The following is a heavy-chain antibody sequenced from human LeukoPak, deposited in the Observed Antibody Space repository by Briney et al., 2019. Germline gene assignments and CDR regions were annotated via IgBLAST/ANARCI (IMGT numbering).Heavy chain of an antibody. D-gene: IGHD4-11*01. CDR2: IYTSGST. Sequence: SETLSLTCTVSGGSISSSSYYWGWIRQPAGKGLEWIGRIYTSGSTNYNPSLKSRVTISVDTSKNQFSLKLSSVTAADTAVYYCAREEADYDAFDIWGQGTMVTVSS. J-gene: IGHJ3*02. CDR1: GGSISSSSYY. CDR3: AREEADYDAFDI. V-gene: IGHV4-61*02.